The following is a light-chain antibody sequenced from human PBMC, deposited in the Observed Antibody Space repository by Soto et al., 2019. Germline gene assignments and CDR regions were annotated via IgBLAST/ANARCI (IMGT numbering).Light chain of an antibody. CDR1: QSISSRY. Sequence: EIVLTQSPDTLSLSPGEAATLSCRASQSISSRYVAWYQQKPGQAPRLLIYGASNRATGIPDRVSGSGSGTDFTLTISRLEPRDFAVYFCQQYDTSPWKFGPGTKVGVK. CDR2: GAS. CDR3: QQYDTSPWK. V-gene: IGKV3-20*01. J-gene: IGKJ1*01.